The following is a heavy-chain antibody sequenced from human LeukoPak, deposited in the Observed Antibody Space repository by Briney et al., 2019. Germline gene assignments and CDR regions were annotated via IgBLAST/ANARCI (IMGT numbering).Heavy chain of an antibody. CDR3: ARGLEQWLVRWFDP. J-gene: IGHJ5*02. Sequence: SQTLSLTCAISGDSVSSNSAAWNWIRQSPSRGLEWLGGTYYRFKWYNDYAVSVKSRITINPDTSKNQFSLQLNSVTPQHTAVYYGARGLEQWLVRWFDPWGQGTLVTVSS. CDR1: GDSVSSNSAA. V-gene: IGHV6-1*01. D-gene: IGHD6-19*01. CDR2: TYYRFKWYN.